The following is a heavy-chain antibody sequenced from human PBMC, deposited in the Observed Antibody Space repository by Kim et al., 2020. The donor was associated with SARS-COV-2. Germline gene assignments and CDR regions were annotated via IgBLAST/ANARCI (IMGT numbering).Heavy chain of an antibody. J-gene: IGHJ4*02. Sequence: LMSRVTMSVDTSKNQFSLKLSSVTAADTAVYYCARGNYRGIIVATSRFDYWGQGTLVTVSS. D-gene: IGHD5-12*01. CDR3: ARGNYRGIIVATSRFDY. V-gene: IGHV4-34*01.